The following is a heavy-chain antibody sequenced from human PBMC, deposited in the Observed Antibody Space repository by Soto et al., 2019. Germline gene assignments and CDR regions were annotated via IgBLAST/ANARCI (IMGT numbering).Heavy chain of an antibody. V-gene: IGHV3-64*01. Sequence: GSLRLSCAASGFTFSSYAMHWVRQAPGKGLEYVSAISSNGGSTYYANSVKGRFTISRDNSKNTLYLQMGSLSAEDMAVYYCARGPGYYFDYWGQGTLVTV. CDR3: ARGPGYYFDY. J-gene: IGHJ4*02. CDR1: GFTFSSYA. CDR2: ISSNGGST.